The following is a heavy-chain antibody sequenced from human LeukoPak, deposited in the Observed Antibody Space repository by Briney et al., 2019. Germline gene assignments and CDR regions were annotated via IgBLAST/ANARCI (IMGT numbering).Heavy chain of an antibody. D-gene: IGHD6-13*01. CDR2: ISPYNNKT. CDR3: ARGEPWYMYYFDY. CDR1: GYSFDTYG. V-gene: IGHV1-18*01. J-gene: IGHJ4*02. Sequence: ASVKVSCKPSGYSFDTYGISWVRQAPGQGLEWLGWISPYNNKTNYAQKFQDRVAMTTDTSTSTAYMELRSLRFDDTAVYYCARGEPWYMYYFDYWGQGTLVTVSS.